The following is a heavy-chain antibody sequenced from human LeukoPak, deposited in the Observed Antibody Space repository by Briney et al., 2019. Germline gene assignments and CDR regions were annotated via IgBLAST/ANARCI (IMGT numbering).Heavy chain of an antibody. J-gene: IGHJ3*02. D-gene: IGHD1-1*01. CDR1: GFTFSNYA. CDR3: ARFKVGTNTTQKNAFDI. CDR2: ISFDATKK. Sequence: PGGSLRLSCAASGFTFSNYAMHWVRQAPGKGLEWVAVISFDATKKYFGKSVKGRFTISRDNSKATLYLQMHRLRIEDTALYFCARFKVGTNTTQKNAFDIWGRGTVVAVSS. V-gene: IGHV3-30*01.